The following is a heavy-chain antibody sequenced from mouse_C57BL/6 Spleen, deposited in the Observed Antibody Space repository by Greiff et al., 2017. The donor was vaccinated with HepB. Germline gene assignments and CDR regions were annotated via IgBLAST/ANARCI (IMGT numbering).Heavy chain of an antibody. D-gene: IGHD1-1*01. CDR3: ARWATTVEGYFDY. CDR2: INPYNGDT. V-gene: IGHV1-20*01. J-gene: IGHJ2*01. CDR1: GYSFTGYF. Sequence: EVQLQESGPELVKPGDSVKISCKASGYSFTGYFMNWVMQSHGKSLEWIGRINPYNGDTFYNQKFKGKATLTVDKSSSTAHMELRSLTSEDSAVYYCARWATTVEGYFDYWGQGTTLTVSS.